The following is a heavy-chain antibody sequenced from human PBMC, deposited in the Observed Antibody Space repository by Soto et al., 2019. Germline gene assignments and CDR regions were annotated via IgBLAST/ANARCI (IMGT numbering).Heavy chain of an antibody. V-gene: IGHV5-51*01. CDR2: IYPGNSDT. CDR1: GNSFISNW. D-gene: IGHD1-20*01. CDR3: ARVTNWNFEY. Sequence: PGASLKISCKGSGNSFISNWIAWVRQMPGKGLEWMGIIYPGNSDTRYSPSFQGQVIISADTSISTAYLQWSSLKASDTAIYYCARVTNWNFEYWGQGILVTVSS. J-gene: IGHJ4*02.